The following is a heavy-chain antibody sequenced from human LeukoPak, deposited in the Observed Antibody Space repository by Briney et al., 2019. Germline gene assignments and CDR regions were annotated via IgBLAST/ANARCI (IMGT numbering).Heavy chain of an antibody. D-gene: IGHD2-2*01. J-gene: IGHJ3*02. CDR3: ARDSTSFNDAFDI. CDR1: GGAFTINT. V-gene: IGHV1-69*13. CDR2: IIPIFGTA. Sequence: SVKLSCNASGGAFTINTISWVWHALGQPLEWRGGIIPIFGTANYAQKFQGRVTITADESTSTAYMELSSLRSEDTVVYYCARDSTSFNDAFDIWGQGTMVTVSS.